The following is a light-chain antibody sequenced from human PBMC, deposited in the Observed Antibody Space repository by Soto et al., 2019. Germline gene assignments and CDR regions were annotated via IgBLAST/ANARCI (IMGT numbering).Light chain of an antibody. CDR1: QGIRDA. V-gene: IGKV1-17*01. J-gene: IGKJ1*01. CDR3: LQHHSYPHT. CDR2: AAS. Sequence: DIQMPQSPSSLSASVGDRVTITCRASQGIRDALGWYQQKPGKAPKRLIYAASSLQSGVPSRFSCSGSGTVFTLTISRLLPEDLATYYCLQHHSYPHTFGQGTKVEIK.